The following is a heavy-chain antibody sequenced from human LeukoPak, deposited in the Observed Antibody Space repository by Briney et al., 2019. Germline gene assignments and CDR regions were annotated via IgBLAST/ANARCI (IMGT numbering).Heavy chain of an antibody. J-gene: IGHJ3*02. CDR2: ISGSGGST. CDR1: GFTFSSYG. D-gene: IGHD2-2*01. Sequence: GGSLRLSCAASGFTFSSYGMHWVRQAPGKGLEWVSAISGSGGSTYYADSVKGRFTISRDNSKNTLYLQMNSLRAEDTAVYYCAKVGEYQLLLYAFDMWGQGTMVTVSS. CDR3: AKVGEYQLLLYAFDM. V-gene: IGHV3-23*01.